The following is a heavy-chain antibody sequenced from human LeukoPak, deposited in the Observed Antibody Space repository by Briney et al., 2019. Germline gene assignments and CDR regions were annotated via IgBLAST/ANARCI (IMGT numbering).Heavy chain of an antibody. V-gene: IGHV1-2*02. Sequence: ASVTVSCKASGYNFTDYYIHWVRQAPGQGLEWMGWINPNSGGTNYAQKFQGRVTMTRDTSISTAYMELSRLTSDDAAVYYCARDGAVAGTAYPEYWGQGTLVTVSS. CDR2: INPNSGGT. D-gene: IGHD6-19*01. CDR3: ARDGAVAGTAYPEY. CDR1: GYNFTDYY. J-gene: IGHJ4*02.